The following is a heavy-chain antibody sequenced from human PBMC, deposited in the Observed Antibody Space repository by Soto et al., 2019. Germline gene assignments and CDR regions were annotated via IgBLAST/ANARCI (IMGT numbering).Heavy chain of an antibody. V-gene: IGHV4-39*07. J-gene: IGHJ5*02. CDR1: GGSISSSSYY. D-gene: IGHD6-13*01. CDR2: IYYSGST. CDR3: ARAAHYSSPFRWFDP. Sequence: ETLSLTCTVSGGSISSSSYYWGWIRQPPGKGLEWIGSIYYSGSTYYNPSLKSRVTISVDTSKNQFSLKLSSVTAADTALYYCARAAHYSSPFRWFDPWGQGTLVTVSS.